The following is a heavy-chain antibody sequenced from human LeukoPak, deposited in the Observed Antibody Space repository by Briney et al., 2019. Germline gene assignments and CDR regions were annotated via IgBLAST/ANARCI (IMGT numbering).Heavy chain of an antibody. Sequence: PSETLSLTCTVSGGSISSYYWSWIRQPPGKGLEWIGYIYYSGSTNYNPSLKSRVTISVDTSKNQFSLKLSSVTAADTAVYYCARHDSGYYYGSPYYYYGMDVWGQGTTVTVSS. D-gene: IGHD3-22*01. CDR2: IYYSGST. CDR3: ARHDSGYYYGSPYYYYGMDV. V-gene: IGHV4-59*08. CDR1: GGSISSYY. J-gene: IGHJ6*02.